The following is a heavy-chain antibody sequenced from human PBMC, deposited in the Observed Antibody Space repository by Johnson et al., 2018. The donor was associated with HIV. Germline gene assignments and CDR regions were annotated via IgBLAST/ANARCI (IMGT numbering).Heavy chain of an antibody. D-gene: IGHD3-22*01. V-gene: IGHV3-30*18. CDR3: AKDLQDYYDISGHDAFDI. J-gene: IGHJ3*02. CDR2: ISYHGSNK. CDR1: GFTFSSYT. Sequence: QEKLVESGGGVVQPGRSLRLSCAASGFTFSSYTMHWVRQAPGKGLEWVAVISYHGSNKYYADSVRGRFTISRDNSKNTLYLQMNSLRAEDTAVYYCAKDLQDYYDISGHDAFDIWGQGTMVTVSS.